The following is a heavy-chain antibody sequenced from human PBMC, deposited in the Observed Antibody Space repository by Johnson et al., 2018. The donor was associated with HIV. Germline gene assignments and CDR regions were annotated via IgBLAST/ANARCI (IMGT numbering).Heavy chain of an antibody. V-gene: IGHV3-9*01. CDR3: AKAREYDSTGHDAFDS. CDR1: GFTFDDYA. CDR2: ISWNSGSI. Sequence: VQLVESGGGLVQPGRSLRLSCAASGFTFDDYAMHWVRQAPGKGLEWVSGISWNSGSIGYADSVKGRFTISRDNAKNSLYLQMNSLRAEDTALYYCAKAREYDSTGHDAFDSWGQGTMVTVSS. D-gene: IGHD3-22*01. J-gene: IGHJ3*02.